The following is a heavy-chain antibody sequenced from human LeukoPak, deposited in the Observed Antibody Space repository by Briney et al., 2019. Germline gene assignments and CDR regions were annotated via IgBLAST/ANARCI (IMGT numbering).Heavy chain of an antibody. CDR1: GFTVSSNY. CDR3: ARDSVIAAAGIHCYYGMDV. J-gene: IGHJ6*02. D-gene: IGHD6-13*01. V-gene: IGHV3-53*04. Sequence: GGSLRLSCAASGFTVSSNYMSWVRQAPGKGLEWVSVIYSGGSTYYADSVKGRFTISRHNSKNTLYLQMNSLRAEDTAVYYCARDSVIAAAGIHCYYGMDVWGQGTTVTVSS. CDR2: IYSGGST.